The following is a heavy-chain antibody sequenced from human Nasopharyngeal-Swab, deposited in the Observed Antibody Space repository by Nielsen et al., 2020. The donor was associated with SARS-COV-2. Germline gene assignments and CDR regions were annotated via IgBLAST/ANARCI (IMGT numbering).Heavy chain of an antibody. CDR2: ISAYNGNT. V-gene: IGHV1-18*01. Sequence: WVREAPGQGIEWMGWISAYNGNTNYAQKLQGRVTMTTDTSTSTACMELRSLRSDDTAVYYCARDGYSSSSVYYYYYYGMDVWGQGTTVTVSS. D-gene: IGHD6-6*01. CDR3: ARDGYSSSSVYYYYYYGMDV. J-gene: IGHJ6*02.